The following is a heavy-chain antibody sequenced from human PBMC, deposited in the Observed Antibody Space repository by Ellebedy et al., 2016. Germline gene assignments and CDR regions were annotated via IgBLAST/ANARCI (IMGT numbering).Heavy chain of an antibody. J-gene: IGHJ6*03. CDR1: GYTFTGYY. V-gene: IGHV1-2*02. D-gene: IGHD2-2*02. Sequence: ASVKVSXXASGYTFTGYYMHWVRQAPGQGLEWMGWINPNSGGTNYAQKFQGRVTMTRDTSISTAYMELSRLRSDDTAVYYCASTQYQLLYYHYYYYMDVWGKGTTVTVSS. CDR2: INPNSGGT. CDR3: ASTQYQLLYYHYYYYMDV.